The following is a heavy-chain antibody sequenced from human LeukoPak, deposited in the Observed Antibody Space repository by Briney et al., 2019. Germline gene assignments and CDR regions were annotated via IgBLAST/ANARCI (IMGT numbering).Heavy chain of an antibody. CDR2: IIPIFGTA. CDR1: GGAFSSYA. CDR3: AKGSSGYSSFDC. V-gene: IGHV1-69*13. D-gene: IGHD3-22*01. J-gene: IGHJ4*02. Sequence: SVKVSCKASGGAFSSYAISWVRQAPGQGLEWMGGIIPIFGTANYAQKFQGRVTITADESTSTAYMELSSLRSEDTAVYYCAKGSSGYSSFDCWGQGTLVTVSS.